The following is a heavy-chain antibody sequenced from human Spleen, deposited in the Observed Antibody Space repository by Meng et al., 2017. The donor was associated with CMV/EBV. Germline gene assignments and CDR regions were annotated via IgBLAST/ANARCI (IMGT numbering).Heavy chain of an antibody. CDR1: GFTFGGYG. J-gene: IGHJ2*01. V-gene: IGHV3-33*01. Sequence: SCAASGFTFGGYGMHWVHQAPGKGLEWVEVIWKDGSNINYADSVKGRFTISRDNSKSTLFLQMNSLRDEDTAVYYCASPSSYPGPFDLWGRGTLVTVSS. CDR2: IWKDGSNI. CDR3: ASPSSYPGPFDL. D-gene: IGHD1-14*01.